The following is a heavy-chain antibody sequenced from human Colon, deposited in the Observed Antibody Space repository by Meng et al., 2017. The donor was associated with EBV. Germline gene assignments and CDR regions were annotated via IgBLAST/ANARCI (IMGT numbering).Heavy chain of an antibody. J-gene: IGHJ4*02. CDR2: IYRGGGT. V-gene: IGHV4-4*02. CDR3: ARVRVIPAAVGFDY. CDR1: GGSISTSDW. D-gene: IGHD2-2*01. Sequence: EQLRRAGPGLVEPSGTLSLTCAVSGGSISTSDWWSWVRQPPGKGLEWIGEIYRGGGTNYNPSFKSRVTISVDTSNNHFSLKLSYVTAADTAVYYCARVRVIPAAVGFDYWGQGTLVTVSS.